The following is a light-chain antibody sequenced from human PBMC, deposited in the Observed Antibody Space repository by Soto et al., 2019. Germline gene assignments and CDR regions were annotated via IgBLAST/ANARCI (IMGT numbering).Light chain of an antibody. CDR1: QSISNY. J-gene: IGKJ3*01. CDR3: QDSYSNVILT. V-gene: IGKV1-39*01. CDR2: AAS. Sequence: DIQMTQSPSSLSASVGDRVTITCRASQSISNYLNWYQQKPGKAPKLLIYAASSLQSGVPSRCSGSGSGTDFNLTISSLQPEDFATYCWQDSYSNVILTFGPGTKVHIK.